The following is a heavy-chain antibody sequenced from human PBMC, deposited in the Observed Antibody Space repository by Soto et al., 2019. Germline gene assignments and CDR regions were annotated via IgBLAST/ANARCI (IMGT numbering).Heavy chain of an antibody. Sequence: QLRLQESGSGLVKPSQTVSLTCAVSGGSISSGGYSWNWIRQPPGKGLEWIGYIDHSGSTYYNPSLKGRVTIPVDTSKNQLPLKLSSVTAADTAVYYCARDPSGSGPNFDYWGQGALVTVSS. D-gene: IGHD3-10*01. V-gene: IGHV4-30-2*01. CDR3: ARDPSGSGPNFDY. CDR2: IDHSGST. CDR1: GGSISSGGYS. J-gene: IGHJ4*02.